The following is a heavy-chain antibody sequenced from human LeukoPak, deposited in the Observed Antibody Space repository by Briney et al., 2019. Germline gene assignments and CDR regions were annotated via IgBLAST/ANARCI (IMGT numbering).Heavy chain of an antibody. J-gene: IGHJ5*02. Sequence: PSETLCLTCTVPGGSISIYSWSWIRQPPGKGLEWIGYIYYSGSTNYNPSLKSRVTTSVDTSKNQFSRKMSSVTAADKAVYYWARQAPSPYDILAGYTSRFDPWGQGTLVTVSS. CDR1: GGSISIYS. V-gene: IGHV4-59*08. CDR3: ARQAPSPYDILAGYTSRFDP. D-gene: IGHD3-9*01. CDR2: IYYSGST.